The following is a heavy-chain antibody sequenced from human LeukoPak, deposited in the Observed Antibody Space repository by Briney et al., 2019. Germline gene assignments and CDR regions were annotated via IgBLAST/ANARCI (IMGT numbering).Heavy chain of an antibody. J-gene: IGHJ3*02. CDR1: GYTFTDYY. D-gene: IGHD3-16*01. V-gene: IGHV1-2*02. Sequence: ASVKVSCKASGYTFTDYYIHWVRQAPGQGLEWMGWINPNSGGTNYTQKFQGRVTMTRDTSISTAYIELSGLRSDDTAVYSCARDGGGTAFDIWGQGTMVTVS. CDR2: INPNSGGT. CDR3: ARDGGGTAFDI.